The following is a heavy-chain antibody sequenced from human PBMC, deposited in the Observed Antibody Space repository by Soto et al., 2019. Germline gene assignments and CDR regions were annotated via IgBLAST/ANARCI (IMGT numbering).Heavy chain of an antibody. D-gene: IGHD3-3*02. CDR1: GLSITGHY. CDR2: INAHSGGT. CDR3: ANDLTRDHRYLLAP. Sequence: ASVKVYCKACGLSITGHYIHWLCQAPGQGLEWMGWINAHSGGTEYAQKFQGRVTLTRDTSIATAYLTLTSLTSDDTALYYCANDLTRDHRYLLAPSGQG. J-gene: IGHJ5*02. V-gene: IGHV1-2*02.